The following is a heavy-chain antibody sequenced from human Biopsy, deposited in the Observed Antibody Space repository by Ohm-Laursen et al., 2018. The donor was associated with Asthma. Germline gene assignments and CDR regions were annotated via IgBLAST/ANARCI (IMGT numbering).Heavy chain of an antibody. CDR3: AKRRGYSGHDNDY. V-gene: IGHV3-30*18. D-gene: IGHD5-12*01. J-gene: IGHJ4*02. CDR1: GFAFDSYA. CDR2: ISYDGNHK. Sequence: SLRLFCTASGFAFDSYAMHWVRQAPGKGLEWVAVISYDGNHKFYEDSVKGRFTISRDNSKNTLYLQMNSLRTEDTAVYYCAKRRGYSGHDNDYWGQGTLVIVSS.